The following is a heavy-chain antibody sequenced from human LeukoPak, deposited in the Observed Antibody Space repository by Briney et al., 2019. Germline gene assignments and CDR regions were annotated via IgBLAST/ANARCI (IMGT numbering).Heavy chain of an antibody. CDR1: GGSISSYY. CDR3: ARIPQQSGSSLEWFDP. J-gene: IGHJ5*02. CDR2: IYYSGST. Sequence: SETLSLTCTVSGGSISSYYWNWIRQPPGKGLEWIGYIYYSGSTNYSPSLKSRVTISVDTSKNQFSLKLSSVTAADTAVYYCARIPQQSGSSLEWFDPWGQGTLVTVSS. V-gene: IGHV4-59*12. D-gene: IGHD1-26*01.